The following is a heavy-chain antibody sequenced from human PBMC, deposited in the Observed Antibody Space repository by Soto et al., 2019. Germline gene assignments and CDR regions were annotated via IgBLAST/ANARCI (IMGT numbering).Heavy chain of an antibody. V-gene: IGHV4-34*01. CDR1: GGSLSGYY. J-gene: IGHJ4*02. Sequence: SETLSLTCAVYGGSLSGYYWTWIRQPPGKGLEWIGEVNPGGITNYSPSVKSRLTISLDTTKKQVSLEMTSVTAADTAVYYCGRVVIKMANQSIDSWGPGTLVTVSS. CDR2: VNPGGIT. CDR3: GRVVIKMANQSIDS.